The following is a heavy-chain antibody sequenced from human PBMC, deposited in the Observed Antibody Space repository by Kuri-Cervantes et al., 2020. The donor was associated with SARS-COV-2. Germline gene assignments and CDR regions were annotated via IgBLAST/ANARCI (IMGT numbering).Heavy chain of an antibody. V-gene: IGHV3-49*04. Sequence: GGSLRLSCTASGFTFGDYAMSWVRQAPGKGLEWVGFIRSKAYGGTTEYAASVKGRFTISRDDSKSIAYLQMNSLKTEDTAVYYCTRDIYYALLGYYYGMDVWGQGTTVTVPS. CDR3: TRDIYYALLGYYYGMDV. CDR1: GFTFGDYA. J-gene: IGHJ6*02. D-gene: IGHD3-10*01. CDR2: IRSKAYGGTT.